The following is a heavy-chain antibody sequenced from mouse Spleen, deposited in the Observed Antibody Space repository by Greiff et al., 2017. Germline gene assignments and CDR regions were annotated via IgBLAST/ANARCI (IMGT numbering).Heavy chain of an antibody. CDR2: IWAGGST. J-gene: IGHJ4*01. CDR1: GFSLTSYG. CDR3: ASMITTGPPYAMDY. V-gene: IGHV2-9*02. Sequence: QVQLKESGPGLVAPSQSLSITCTVSGFSLTSYGVHWVRQPPGKGLEWLGVIWAGGSTNYNSALMSRLSISKDNSKSQVFLKMNSLQTDDTAMYYCASMITTGPPYAMDYWGQGTSVTVSS. D-gene: IGHD2-4*01.